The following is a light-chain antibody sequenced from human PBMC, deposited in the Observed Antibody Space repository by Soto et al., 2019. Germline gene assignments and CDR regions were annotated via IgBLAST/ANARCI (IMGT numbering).Light chain of an antibody. CDR3: QQRSKWPRPFT. Sequence: EIVMTQSPAILSVSPGERATLSCRASQSVSSNLAWYQQKPGQAPRLLIYGASSRATGIPARFSGSGSGTEFTLTISSLEPEDFAVYYCQQRSKWPRPFTFGPGTKVGIK. CDR2: GAS. CDR1: QSVSSN. V-gene: IGKV3-15*01. J-gene: IGKJ3*01.